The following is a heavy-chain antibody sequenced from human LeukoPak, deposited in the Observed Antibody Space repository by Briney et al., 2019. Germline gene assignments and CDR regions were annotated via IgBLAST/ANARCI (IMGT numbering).Heavy chain of an antibody. CDR2: IFYSGSI. Sequence: SETLSLTCTVSGGSITSRNFYWGWIRPRPGMGLEWFGSIFYSGSIYYNRSLKTRLTISVDTSRNQFSLKLTSVTAADTAVYYCATLLLYSYHMDVWGKGTTVTVSS. D-gene: IGHD3-22*01. V-gene: IGHV4-39*01. CDR3: ATLLLYSYHMDV. J-gene: IGHJ6*03. CDR1: GGSITSRNFY.